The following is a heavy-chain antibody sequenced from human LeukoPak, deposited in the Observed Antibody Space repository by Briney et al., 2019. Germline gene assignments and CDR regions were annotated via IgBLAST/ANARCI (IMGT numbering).Heavy chain of an antibody. CDR2: ISSSSSTI. CDR1: GFTFSSYS. CDR3: AREKQTSYNWNKKSRGNAFDT. J-gene: IGHJ3*02. D-gene: IGHD1-1*01. V-gene: IGHV3-48*01. Sequence: GGSLRLSCAASGFTFSSYSMNWVRQAPGKGLEWVSYISSSSSTIYYADSVKGRFTISRDNAKNSLYLQMNSLRAEDTAVYYCAREKQTSYNWNKKSRGNAFDTWGQGQMVTVSS.